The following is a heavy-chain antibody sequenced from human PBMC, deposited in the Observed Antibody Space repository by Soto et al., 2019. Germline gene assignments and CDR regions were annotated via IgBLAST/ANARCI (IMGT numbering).Heavy chain of an antibody. Sequence: QVQLVQSGAEVKKPGSSVKVSCKASGGTFRTYAISWVRQAPGQGLEWMGGIIPILGTANYAQRFQGRVTITADESTSTAYMELRSLRPDDTAVYYCATSIAGASTEVFDYWGQGTLVTVSS. CDR1: GGTFRTYA. D-gene: IGHD1-26*01. CDR2: IIPILGTA. CDR3: ATSIAGASTEVFDY. V-gene: IGHV1-69*12. J-gene: IGHJ4*02.